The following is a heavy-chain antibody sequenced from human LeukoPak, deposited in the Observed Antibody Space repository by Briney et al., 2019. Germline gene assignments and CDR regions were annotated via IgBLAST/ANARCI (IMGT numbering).Heavy chain of an antibody. D-gene: IGHD4-11*01. CDR2: ISWDGGST. J-gene: IGHJ6*03. V-gene: IGHV3-43D*03. CDR3: AKANSNYYYYMDV. CDR1: GFTFDDYA. Sequence: PGGSLRLSCAASGFTFDDYAMHWVRQAPGKGLEWVSLISWDGGSTYYADSVKGRFTISRDNSKNSLYLQMYSLRAEDTALYYCAKANSNYYYYMDVWGKGTTVTVSS.